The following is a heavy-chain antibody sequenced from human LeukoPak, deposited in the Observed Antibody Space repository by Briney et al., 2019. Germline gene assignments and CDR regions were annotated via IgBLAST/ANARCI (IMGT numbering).Heavy chain of an antibody. D-gene: IGHD3-22*01. V-gene: IGHV3-23*01. CDR1: GFTFSSYA. CDR2: ISGSGGST. CDR3: AKSSHYYDNSGRDAFDI. J-gene: IGHJ3*02. Sequence: GGSLRLSCAASGFTFSSYAMSWVRQAPGKGLEWVSTISGSGGSTYYADSVKGRFTISRDNSKSTLYLQMNSLRAEDTAVYYCAKSSHYYDNSGRDAFDIWGQGTMVTVSS.